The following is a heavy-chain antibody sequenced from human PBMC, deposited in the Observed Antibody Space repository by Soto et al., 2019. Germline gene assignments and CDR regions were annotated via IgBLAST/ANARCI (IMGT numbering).Heavy chain of an antibody. Sequence: QVQLVQSGAEVKKPGASVKVSCKASGYTFTSYAMHWVRQAPGQRLEWMGWINAGNGNTKYSQKFQGRVTITRDTSASTAYMELGSLRSEDTAVYYCASGDSSGWYYFDYWGQGTLVTVSS. D-gene: IGHD6-19*01. CDR3: ASGDSSGWYYFDY. V-gene: IGHV1-3*01. J-gene: IGHJ4*02. CDR1: GYTFTSYA. CDR2: INAGNGNT.